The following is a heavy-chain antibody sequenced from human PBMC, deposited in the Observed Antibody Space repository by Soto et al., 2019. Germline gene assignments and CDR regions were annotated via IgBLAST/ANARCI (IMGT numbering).Heavy chain of an antibody. CDR3: ASGWWELNLNWFDA. Sequence: SETLSLTCTVSGGSISSYYWSWIRQPPGKGLEWIGYIYYSGSTNYNPSLKSRVTISVDTSKNQFSLKLSSVTAADTAVYYCASGWWELNLNWFDAWGQGTLVTVSS. CDR1: GGSISSYY. V-gene: IGHV4-59*01. J-gene: IGHJ5*02. CDR2: IYYSGST. D-gene: IGHD2-15*01.